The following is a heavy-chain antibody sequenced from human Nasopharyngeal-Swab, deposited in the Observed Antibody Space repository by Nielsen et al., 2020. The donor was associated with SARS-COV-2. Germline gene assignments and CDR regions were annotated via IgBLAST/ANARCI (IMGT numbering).Heavy chain of an antibody. CDR2: IKQDGSEK. V-gene: IGHV3-7*04. J-gene: IGHJ5*02. D-gene: IGHD3-10*01. CDR3: ARDLGITMVRGVTRDNWFDP. Sequence: VRQMPGKWLEWVDNIKQDGSEKYYVDSVKGRFTISRDNAKNSLYLQMNSLRAEDTAVYYCARDLGITMVRGVTRDNWFDPWGQGTLVTVSS.